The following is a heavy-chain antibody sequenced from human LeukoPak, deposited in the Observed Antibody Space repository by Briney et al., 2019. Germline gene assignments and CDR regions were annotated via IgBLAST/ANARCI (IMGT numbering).Heavy chain of an antibody. CDR1: GGSFSGYY. CDR2: INHSGST. J-gene: IGHJ3*02. D-gene: IGHD5-18*01. CDR3: ARGQGIQLWLLAFDI. V-gene: IGHV4-34*01. Sequence: PSETLSLTCAVYGGSFSGYYWSWIRQPPGKGLEWIGEINHSGSTNYNPSLKSRVTISVDTSKNQFSLKLSSVTAADTAVYYCARGQGIQLWLLAFDIWGQGTMVTVSS.